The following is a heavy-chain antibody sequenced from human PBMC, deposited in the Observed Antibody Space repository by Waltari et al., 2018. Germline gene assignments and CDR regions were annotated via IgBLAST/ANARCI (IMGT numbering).Heavy chain of an antibody. D-gene: IGHD3-3*01. Sequence: EVQLVESGGGLVKPGGSLRLSCAASGFTCSNAWMSWVRQAPGKGLEWVGRIKSKTDGGTTDYAAPVKGRFTISRDDSKNTLYLQMNSLKTEDTAVYYCTTSGDFWSGYLHYFDYWGQGTLVTVSS. V-gene: IGHV3-15*01. CDR3: TTSGDFWSGYLHYFDY. CDR1: GFTCSNAW. J-gene: IGHJ4*02. CDR2: IKSKTDGGTT.